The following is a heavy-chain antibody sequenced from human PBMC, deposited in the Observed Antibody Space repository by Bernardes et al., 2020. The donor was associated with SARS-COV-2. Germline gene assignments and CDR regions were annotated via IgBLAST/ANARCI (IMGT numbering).Heavy chain of an antibody. Sequence: GAFLKTSRKGSGYSLTRYWLGWVRPIPGKGLEWMGIIHPGDSDTRYSPSFQGQVTISADKSISTAYLQWSSLKASDAAMYYCARGCGGDCYPPEYFQHWGQGTLVTVSS. CDR1: GYSLTRYW. J-gene: IGHJ1*01. V-gene: IGHV5-51*01. CDR3: ARGCGGDCYPPEYFQH. CDR2: IHPGDSDT. D-gene: IGHD2-21*02.